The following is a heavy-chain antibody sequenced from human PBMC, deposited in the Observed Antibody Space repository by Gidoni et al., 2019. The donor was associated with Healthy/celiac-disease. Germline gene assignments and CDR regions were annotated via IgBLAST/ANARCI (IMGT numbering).Heavy chain of an antibody. CDR2: INAGNGNT. D-gene: IGHD1-1*01. CDR3: ARASPGTDDAFDI. CDR1: GYPFTSYA. Sequence: QVQLVQSGAEVTKPGASVKVSCKASGYPFTSYAMHWGRQAPGQRLEWMGWINAGNGNTKYSQKFQGRVTITSDTSASTAYMELSSLRSEDTAVYYCARASPGTDDAFDIWGQGTMVTVSS. J-gene: IGHJ3*02. V-gene: IGHV1-3*01.